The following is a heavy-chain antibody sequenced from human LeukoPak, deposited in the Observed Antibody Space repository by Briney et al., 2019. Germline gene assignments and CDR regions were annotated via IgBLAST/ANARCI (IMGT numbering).Heavy chain of an antibody. CDR1: GGSISSYY. J-gene: IGHJ6*03. Sequence: PSETLSLTCTVSGGSISSYYWSWIRQPAGKGLEWIGRIYTSGSTNYNPSLKSRVTMSVDTSKNQFSLKLSSVTAADTAVYYCARGEYSYGRYYYYYMDVWGKGTTVTVSS. CDR3: ARGEYSYGRYYYYYMDV. V-gene: IGHV4-4*07. CDR2: IYTSGST. D-gene: IGHD5-18*01.